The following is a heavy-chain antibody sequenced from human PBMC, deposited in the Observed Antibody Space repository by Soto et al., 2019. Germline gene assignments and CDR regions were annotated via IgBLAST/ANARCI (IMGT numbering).Heavy chain of an antibody. V-gene: IGHV3-30*18. CDR1: GFTFSSYG. CDR3: AKGGPFSIAAAGTQ. J-gene: IGHJ4*02. CDR2: ISYDGSKK. D-gene: IGHD6-13*01. Sequence: PGGSLRLSCAASGFTFSSYGMHWVRQAPGKGLEWVAVISYDGSKKYYADSVKGRFTISRDNSKNTLYLQMNSLRVEDTAVYYCAKGGPFSIAAAGTQWGQGTLVTVSS.